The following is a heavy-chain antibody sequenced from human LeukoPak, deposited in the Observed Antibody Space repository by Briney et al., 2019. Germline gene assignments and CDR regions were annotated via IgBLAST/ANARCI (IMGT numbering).Heavy chain of an antibody. CDR3: ARTTYADY. CDR2: IKEDGRET. J-gene: IGHJ4*02. CDR1: GFTSGSYW. V-gene: IGHV3-7*02. Sequence: GRSLRLSCAASGFTSGSYWMTWVRQAPRKGREWASAIKEDGRETYYVDSVKGRSTISRDHPKNSLYRQIGRLRAGDPAVYYCARTTYADYWGQGTLVTVSS. D-gene: IGHD1-1*01.